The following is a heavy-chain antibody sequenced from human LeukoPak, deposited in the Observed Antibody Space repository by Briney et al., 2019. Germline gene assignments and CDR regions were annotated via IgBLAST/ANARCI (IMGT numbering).Heavy chain of an antibody. V-gene: IGHV3-7*03. D-gene: IGHD2-15*01. CDR3: AKGSAWSADY. Sequence: GGSLRLSCAASGFTFSSYAMHWVRQAPGKGLEWVAHINPDGSNKYHIESVKGRFSSSRDNAKNSLYLQMNSLRAEDTAIYYCAKGSAWSADYWGQGTLVTVSS. J-gene: IGHJ4*02. CDR2: INPDGSNK. CDR1: GFTFSSYA.